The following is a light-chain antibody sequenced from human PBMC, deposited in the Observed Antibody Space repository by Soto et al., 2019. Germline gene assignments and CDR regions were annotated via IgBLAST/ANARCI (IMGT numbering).Light chain of an antibody. Sequence: EIVLTHSPGTLSLSPGERATLSCRASQSVSSSNLAWYQQTPGQAPRLLIYGASSRATGIPDRFSGGGSGTDFTLTISRLEPEDFAVYYCQYGRSPLFTFGPGTTVDIK. J-gene: IGKJ3*01. V-gene: IGKV3-20*01. CDR1: QSVSSSN. CDR2: GAS. CDR3: QYGRSPLFT.